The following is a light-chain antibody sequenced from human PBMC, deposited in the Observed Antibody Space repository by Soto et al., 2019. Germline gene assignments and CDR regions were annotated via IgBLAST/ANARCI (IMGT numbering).Light chain of an antibody. J-gene: IGKJ2*01. CDR1: QSVSNNY. CDR2: GSS. CDR3: QQYGSSPPYT. Sequence: EVVLTQSPGTLSLSPGERATLSCRASQSVSNNYFAWYQQKPGQAPRLLIFGSSDRATGIPDRFSGSGSWTDFTLTISRLEPEDFAVYYCQQYGSSPPYTFGQGTKLEIK. V-gene: IGKV3-20*01.